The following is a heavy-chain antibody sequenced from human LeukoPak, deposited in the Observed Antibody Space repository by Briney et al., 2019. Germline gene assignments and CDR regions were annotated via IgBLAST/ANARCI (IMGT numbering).Heavy chain of an antibody. CDR1: GYTFTSYH. V-gene: IGHV1-46*01. Sequence: ASVKVSCKASGYTFTSYHMHWVRQAPGQGLEWMGKINLSGGSTTYAQKSQGRVTMTRDTSTSTVYMELSSLRSEDMAVYYCARDYVDDIPMIKDYWGQGTLVTVSS. D-gene: IGHD2-8*01. CDR3: ARDYVDDIPMIKDY. CDR2: INLSGGST. J-gene: IGHJ4*02.